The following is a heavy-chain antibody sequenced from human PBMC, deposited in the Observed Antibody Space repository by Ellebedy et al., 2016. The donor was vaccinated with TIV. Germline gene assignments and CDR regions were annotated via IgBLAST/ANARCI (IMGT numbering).Heavy chain of an antibody. J-gene: IGHJ4*02. CDR3: ARGNSFYYLYFDY. Sequence: AASVKVSCKASGYSFGSYGISWVRQAPGQGLEWMGWINTNNGNTNYAEKGQGRVTMTRDSSTNTAYLELRSLRSEDTAIYYCARGNSFYYLYFDYWGQGTLVTVSS. V-gene: IGHV1-18*01. CDR2: INTNNGNT. CDR1: GYSFGSYG. D-gene: IGHD2/OR15-2a*01.